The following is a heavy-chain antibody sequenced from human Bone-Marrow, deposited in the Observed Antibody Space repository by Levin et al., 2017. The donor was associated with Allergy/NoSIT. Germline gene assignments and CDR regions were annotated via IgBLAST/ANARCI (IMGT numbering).Heavy chain of an antibody. Sequence: RASVKVSCKASGYTFTGYYMHWVRQAPGQGLEWMGWINPNSGGTNYAQKFQGRVTMTRDTSISTAYMELSRLRSDDTAVYYCARCIVVVVAATDGTYNWFDPWGQGTLVTVSS. CDR2: INPNSGGT. D-gene: IGHD2-15*01. CDR1: GYTFTGYY. V-gene: IGHV1-2*02. J-gene: IGHJ5*02. CDR3: ARCIVVVVAATDGTYNWFDP.